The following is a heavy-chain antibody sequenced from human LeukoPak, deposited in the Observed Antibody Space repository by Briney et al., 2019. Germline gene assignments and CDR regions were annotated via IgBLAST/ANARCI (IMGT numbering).Heavy chain of an antibody. CDR2: IYYSGST. CDR3: AGRDVDYGDYVDY. J-gene: IGHJ4*02. Sequence: PSETLSLTCTVSGGSISSSSYYWGWIRQPPGKGLEWIGSIYYSGSTYYNPSLKGRVTISVDTSKNQFSLKLSSVTAADTAVYYCAGRDVDYGDYVDYWGQGTLVTVS. V-gene: IGHV4-39*01. CDR1: GGSISSSSYY. D-gene: IGHD4-17*01.